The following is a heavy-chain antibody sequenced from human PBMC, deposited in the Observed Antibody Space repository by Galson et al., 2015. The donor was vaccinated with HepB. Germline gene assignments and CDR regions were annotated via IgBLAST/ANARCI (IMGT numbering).Heavy chain of an antibody. J-gene: IGHJ3*02. V-gene: IGHV1-3*01. D-gene: IGHD4-17*01. CDR1: GYTFTSYA. Sequence: SVKVSCKASGYTFTSYAMHWVRQAPGQRLEWMGWINAGNGNTKYSQKFQGRVTITRDTSASTAYMELSSLRSEDTAVYYCARGDRSTVTTLEAFDIWGQGTMVTVPS. CDR3: ARGDRSTVTTLEAFDI. CDR2: INAGNGNT.